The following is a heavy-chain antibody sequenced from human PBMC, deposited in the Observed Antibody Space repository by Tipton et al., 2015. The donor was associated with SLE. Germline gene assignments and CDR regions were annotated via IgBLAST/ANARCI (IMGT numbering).Heavy chain of an antibody. D-gene: IGHD3-16*01. J-gene: IGHJ4*02. CDR2: IYRGGTT. V-gene: IGHV3-23*03. Sequence: SLRLSCAASGFTFSSYAMSWVRQAPAKGLEWVSVIYRGGTTYYADSVKGRFTISRENSKNTLYLQMNSLRAEDTAVYYCAKTHDYIWGIMGYFEYWGQGTLVTVSS. CDR1: GFTFSSYA. CDR3: AKTHDYIWGIMGYFEY.